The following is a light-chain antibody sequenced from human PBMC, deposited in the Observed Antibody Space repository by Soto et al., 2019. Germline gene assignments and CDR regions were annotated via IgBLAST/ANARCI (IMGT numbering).Light chain of an antibody. V-gene: IGKV3-20*01. CDR2: AAS. Sequence: EVVLTQSPGTLSLSPGERSTLSCRTSQSVSSDYLVWYQQKPGQAPRLLIYAASSRATVVPDRFSGSGSGPDFTLPLSRLEPEEFAVYYCHHNGSSPRTFGQGTKLEIK. CDR1: QSVSSDY. J-gene: IGKJ1*01. CDR3: HHNGSSPRT.